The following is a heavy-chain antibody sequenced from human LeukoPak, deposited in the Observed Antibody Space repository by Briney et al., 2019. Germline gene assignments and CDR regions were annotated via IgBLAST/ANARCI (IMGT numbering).Heavy chain of an antibody. Sequence: SETLSLTCTISGGSISSYYWSWVRQPPGKGLEWIGYIYYSGSTNYNPSLKSRVTISVDTSKNQFSLKLSSVTAADTAVYYCARDLGYSYGLDYWGQGTLVTVSS. CDR1: GGSISSYY. J-gene: IGHJ4*02. D-gene: IGHD5-18*01. CDR2: IYYSGST. V-gene: IGHV4-59*01. CDR3: ARDLGYSYGLDY.